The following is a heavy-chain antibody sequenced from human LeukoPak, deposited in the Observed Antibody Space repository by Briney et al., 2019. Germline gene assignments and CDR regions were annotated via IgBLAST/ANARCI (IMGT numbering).Heavy chain of an antibody. D-gene: IGHD6-13*01. Sequence: GGSLRLSCAASGFTYSNYWRSWVRQAPGKGLEWVAHICPDGSDRIYVDSVKGRFTMSRDNAKNSLSLQMNSLRVEDTAVYYCARLPSAAGAGTFDYWGQGTLVTVSS. CDR1: GFTYSNYW. CDR3: ARLPSAAGAGTFDY. CDR2: ICPDGSDR. V-gene: IGHV3-7*01. J-gene: IGHJ4*02.